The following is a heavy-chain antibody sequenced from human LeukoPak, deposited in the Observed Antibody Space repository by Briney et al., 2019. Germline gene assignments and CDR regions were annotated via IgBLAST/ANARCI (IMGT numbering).Heavy chain of an antibody. V-gene: IGHV4-31*11. J-gene: IGHJ5*02. CDR3: ARAPGEYYGSGSYLNWFDP. CDR2: IYYSGST. Sequence: PSQTLSLTCAVSGGSISSGGYYWSWIRQHPGKGLEWIGYIYYSGSTYYNPSLKSRVTISVDTSKNQFSLKLSSVTAADTAVYYCARAPGEYYGSGSYLNWFDPWGQGTLVTVSS. CDR1: GGSISSGGYY. D-gene: IGHD3-10*01.